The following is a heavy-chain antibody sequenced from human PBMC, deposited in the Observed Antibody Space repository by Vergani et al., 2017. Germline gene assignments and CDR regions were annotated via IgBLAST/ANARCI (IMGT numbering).Heavy chain of an antibody. D-gene: IGHD5-18*01. J-gene: IGHJ5*02. Sequence: QVQLVQSGAEVKKPGSSVKVSCKASVGTSSSYAISWVRQAPGQGLEWMGRIIPILGIANYAQKFQGRVTITADKSTSTAYMELSSLRAEDTAVYYCAGDRTRLWPQGWFDPWGQGTLVTVSS. CDR3: AGDRTRLWPQGWFDP. V-gene: IGHV1-69*04. CDR1: VGTSSSYA. CDR2: IIPILGIA.